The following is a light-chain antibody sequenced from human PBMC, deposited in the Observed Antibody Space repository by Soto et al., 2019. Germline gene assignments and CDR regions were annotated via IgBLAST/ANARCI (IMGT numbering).Light chain of an antibody. Sequence: EIVLTQSPDTLSLSPGERATLSCRASQSVRSSYLAWYQQKPGQAPSLLIYDASKRATGIPDRFSGSGSGTDFTLAISRLEPEDFAVYYCQQDGSSPTFGQGTKVEIK. CDR1: QSVRSSY. CDR2: DAS. J-gene: IGKJ1*01. V-gene: IGKV3-20*01. CDR3: QQDGSSPT.